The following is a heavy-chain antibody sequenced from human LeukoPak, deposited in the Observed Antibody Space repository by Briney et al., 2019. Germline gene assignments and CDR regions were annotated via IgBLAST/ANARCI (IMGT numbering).Heavy chain of an antibody. CDR2: ISYDGSNK. D-gene: IGHD3-16*01. CDR3: AKDGGGVVDY. Sequence: PGGSLRLSCAASGFTFSSYSMNWVRQAPGKGLEWVSVISYDGSNKYYADSVKGRFTISRDNSKNTLYLQMNSLRAEDTAVYYCAKDGGGVVDYWGQGTLVTVSS. CDR1: GFTFSSYS. J-gene: IGHJ4*02. V-gene: IGHV3-30*18.